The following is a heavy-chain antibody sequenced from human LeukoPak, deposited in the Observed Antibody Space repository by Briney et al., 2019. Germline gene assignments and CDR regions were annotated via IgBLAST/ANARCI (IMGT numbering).Heavy chain of an antibody. D-gene: IGHD1-26*01. V-gene: IGHV3-23*01. J-gene: IGHJ4*02. Sequence: GGSLRLSCAASGFTFSSYAMSWVRQAPGKGLEWVSTISGSGGNTYYADSVKGRFTISRDSSKNTLCLQMNSLRPEDTAVYFCVRGGAEWELLYGQGEFDYWGQGTLVTVSS. CDR1: GFTFSSYA. CDR2: ISGSGGNT. CDR3: VRGGAEWELLYGQGEFDY.